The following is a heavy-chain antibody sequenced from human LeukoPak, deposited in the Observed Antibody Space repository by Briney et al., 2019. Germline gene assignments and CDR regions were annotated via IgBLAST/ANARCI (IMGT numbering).Heavy chain of an antibody. D-gene: IGHD3-10*01. CDR2: ISGSGGST. V-gene: IGHV3-23*01. J-gene: IGHJ4*02. CDR3: ARAYYYGSGSYSHYFDY. Sequence: GGSLRLSCAASGFTFSSYAMSWVRQAPGKGLEWVSAISGSGGSTYYTDSVKGRFTISRDNSKNTLYLQMNSLRAEDTAVYYCARAYYYGSGSYSHYFDYWGQGTLVTVSS. CDR1: GFTFSSYA.